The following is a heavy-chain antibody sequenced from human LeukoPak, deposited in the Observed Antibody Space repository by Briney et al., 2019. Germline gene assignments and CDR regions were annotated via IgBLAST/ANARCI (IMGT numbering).Heavy chain of an antibody. CDR2: IDTNTGAT. V-gene: IGHV1-2*02. CDR3: ASEAFCAGGSCNVQRVAS. J-gene: IGHJ4*02. CDR1: VYTFTAYY. Sequence: ASVNVSCKASVYTFTAYYIHWVRQAPGQGLEWMGWIDTNTGATKYAQKFQGRVTITRDTSTGTAYMELSSLISGDTALYYCASEAFCAGGSCNVQRVASWGPGTLVTVSS. D-gene: IGHD2-8*02.